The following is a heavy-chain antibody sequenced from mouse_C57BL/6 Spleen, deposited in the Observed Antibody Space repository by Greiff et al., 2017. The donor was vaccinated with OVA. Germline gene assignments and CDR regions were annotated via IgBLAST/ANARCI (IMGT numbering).Heavy chain of an antibody. V-gene: IGHV1-18*01. CDR1: GYTFTDYN. CDR3: ARGEGLRRGYYFDY. D-gene: IGHD2-4*01. Sequence: EVQLQQSGPELVKPGASVKIPCKASGYTFTDYNMDWVKQSHGKSLEWIGDINPNNGGTIYNQKFKGKATFTADTSSNTAYMQLSSLTTEDSAIYYCARGEGLRRGYYFDYWGQGTTLTVSS. J-gene: IGHJ2*01. CDR2: INPNNGGT.